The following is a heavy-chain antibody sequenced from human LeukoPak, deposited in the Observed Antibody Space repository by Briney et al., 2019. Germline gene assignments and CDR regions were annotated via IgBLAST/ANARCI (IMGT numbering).Heavy chain of an antibody. J-gene: IGHJ4*02. CDR1: GGSFSGYY. Sequence: SETLSLTCAVYGGSFSGYYWSWIRQPPGKGLEWIGEINHSGSTNYNPSLKSRVTISVDTSKNQFSLKLSSMTAADTAVYYCARGVYYFDYWGQGTLVTVSS. CDR3: ARGVYYFDY. V-gene: IGHV4-34*01. CDR2: INHSGST.